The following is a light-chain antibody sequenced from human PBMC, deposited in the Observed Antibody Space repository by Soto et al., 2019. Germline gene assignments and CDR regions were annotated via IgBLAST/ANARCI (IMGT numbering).Light chain of an antibody. Sequence: EIVLTQSPGTLSLSPGARATLSCRASQSVSSSYLAWYQQKPGQAPRLLIYGASSRATGIPDRVSGSGSGTDFTLTISRLEPEDFAVYYCQQYGNSPLTFGGGTKVDIK. CDR2: GAS. J-gene: IGKJ4*01. V-gene: IGKV3-20*01. CDR3: QQYGNSPLT. CDR1: QSVSSSY.